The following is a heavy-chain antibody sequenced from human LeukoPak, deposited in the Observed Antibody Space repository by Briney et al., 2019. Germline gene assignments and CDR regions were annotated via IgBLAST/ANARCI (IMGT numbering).Heavy chain of an antibody. D-gene: IGHD2-15*01. CDR1: GGSFSGYY. CDR2: INHRGST. V-gene: IGHV4-34*01. J-gene: IGHJ6*03. Sequence: SETLSLTCAVYGGSFSGYYWSWIRQPPGKGLEWIGEINHRGSTNYNPSLKSRVTISVDTSKSQFSLKLSSVTAADTAVYYCARRRAYCSGGSCYVYYYYMDVWGKGTTVTVSS. CDR3: ARRRAYCSGGSCYVYYYYMDV.